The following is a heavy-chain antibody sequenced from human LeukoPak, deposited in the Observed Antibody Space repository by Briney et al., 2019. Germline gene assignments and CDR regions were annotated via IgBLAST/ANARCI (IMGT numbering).Heavy chain of an antibody. CDR1: GFTFSSYA. J-gene: IGHJ4*01. CDR2: ISYDGSNK. V-gene: IGHV3-30-3*01. CDR3: ARDLVLMVYAESAIFDY. Sequence: GGSLRLSCAASGFTFSSYAMHWVRQAPGKGLEWVAVISYDGSNKYYADSVKGRFTISRDNSKNTLYLQMNSLRAEDTAVYYCARDLVLMVYAESAIFDYWGQEPWSPSPQ. D-gene: IGHD2-8*01.